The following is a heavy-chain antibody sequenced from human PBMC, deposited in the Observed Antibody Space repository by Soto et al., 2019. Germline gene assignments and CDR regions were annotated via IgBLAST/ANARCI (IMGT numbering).Heavy chain of an antibody. J-gene: IGHJ4*02. Sequence: ASVKVSCKASGYTFTSYGISWVRQAPGQGLEWMAWINPYNGNTKYAEKFLGRVTVTTDTSTATAYMEVRSLTSDDTAVFYCARVGVGLAAPRVWPYWGQGTPVTVSS. CDR2: INPYNGNT. V-gene: IGHV1-18*01. D-gene: IGHD6-13*01. CDR3: ARVGVGLAAPRVWPY. CDR1: GYTFTSYG.